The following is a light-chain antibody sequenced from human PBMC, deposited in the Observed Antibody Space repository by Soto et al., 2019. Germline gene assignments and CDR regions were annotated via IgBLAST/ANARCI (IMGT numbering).Light chain of an antibody. CDR2: GSS. J-gene: IGKJ1*01. CDR1: QTVSSTF. CDR3: QQYCSIPTT. V-gene: IGKV3-20*01. Sequence: EIVLTQSPGTLSLSPGERATLSCRASQTVSSTFLSWYQQTPGQAPRLLIYGSSSRSTGIPDWFSGYGAGTDFTLTISRLEPEDFAVYYCQQYCSIPTTFGQGTKVEIK.